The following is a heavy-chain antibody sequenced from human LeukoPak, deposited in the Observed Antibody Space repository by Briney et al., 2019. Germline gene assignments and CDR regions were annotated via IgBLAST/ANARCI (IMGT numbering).Heavy chain of an antibody. CDR1: GDSISSDDYY. V-gene: IGHV4-61*10. Sequence: SQTLSLTCTVSGDSISSDDYYWSWIRQPAGKGLEWIGYIYDSGSTNYNPSLKSRVTISVDTSKNQFSLKLSSVTAADTAVYYCASLTTAEAFDIWGQGTMVTVSS. D-gene: IGHD3-22*01. CDR2: IYDSGST. CDR3: ASLTTAEAFDI. J-gene: IGHJ3*02.